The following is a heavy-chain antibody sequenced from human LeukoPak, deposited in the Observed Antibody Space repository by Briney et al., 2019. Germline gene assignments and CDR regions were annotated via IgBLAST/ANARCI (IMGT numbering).Heavy chain of an antibody. CDR1: GFTFSSYA. CDR3: ANLIRTLNGFDY. CDR2: ISGSGDNT. J-gene: IGHJ4*02. D-gene: IGHD1-1*01. V-gene: IGHV3-23*01. Sequence: GGSLRLSCVASGFTFSSYAINWVRQAPGRGLEWVSIISGSGDNTNYADSVKGRFTISRDNSKNTLYLQMNSLRAEDTAVYYCANLIRTLNGFDYWGQGTLVTVSS.